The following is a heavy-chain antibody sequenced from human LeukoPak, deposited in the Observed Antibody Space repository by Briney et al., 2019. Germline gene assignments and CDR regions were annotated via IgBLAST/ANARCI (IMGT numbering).Heavy chain of an antibody. J-gene: IGHJ4*02. Sequence: GRSLRLACAASGFTLTAYLIHSVRQAPGKGLEWVAVISSDVNPMFYADSVKGLFTIYSDNYKNTLYLQMNSLRAEDRAVYYCVRESEYYFDHSASFDYWGQGTLVSVSS. CDR1: GFTLTAYL. CDR3: VRESEYYFDHSASFDY. D-gene: IGHD3-22*01. CDR2: ISSDVNPM. V-gene: IGHV3-30-3*01.